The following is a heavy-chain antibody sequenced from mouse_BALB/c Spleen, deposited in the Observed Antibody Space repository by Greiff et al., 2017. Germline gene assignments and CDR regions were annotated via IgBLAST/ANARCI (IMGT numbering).Heavy chain of an antibody. CDR3: ASLPYYGSSYLDY. Sequence: EVKLMESGPGLVKPSQSLSLTCTVTGYSITSDYAWNWIRQFPGNKLEWMGYISYSGSTSYNPSLTSRISITRDTSKNQFFLQLNSVTTEDTATYYCASLPYYGSSYLDYWGQGTTLTVAS. J-gene: IGHJ2*01. V-gene: IGHV3-2*02. D-gene: IGHD1-1*01. CDR2: ISYSGST. CDR1: GYSITSDYA.